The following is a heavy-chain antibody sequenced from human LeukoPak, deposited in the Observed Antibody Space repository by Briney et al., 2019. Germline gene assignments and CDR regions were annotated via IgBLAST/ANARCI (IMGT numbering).Heavy chain of an antibody. V-gene: IGHV1-2*02. J-gene: IGHJ5*02. CDR1: GYTFTGYY. Sequence: ASVKVSCKASGYTFTGYYMHWVRQAPGQGLEWMGWINPNSGGTNYAQKFQGRVTMTRDTSISTAYMELSRLRSDDTAVYYCATGHCGGGSCYLNWFDPWGQGTLVTVSS. CDR3: ATGHCGGGSCYLNWFDP. D-gene: IGHD2-15*01. CDR2: INPNSGGT.